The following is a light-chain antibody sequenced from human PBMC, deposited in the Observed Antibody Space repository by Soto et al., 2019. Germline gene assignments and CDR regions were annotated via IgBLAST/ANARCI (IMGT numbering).Light chain of an antibody. J-gene: IGLJ1*01. CDR1: SSDVGGYNY. CDR3: SSYTSSSTLGV. CDR2: EVS. Sequence: QSVLTQPASVSGSPGQSITISCTGTSSDVGGYNYVSWYQQHPGKAPKLAIYEVSNRPSGVSNRFSGSKSGNTASLTISGLQAGDEADYYCSSYTSSSTLGVFGTGTKVTVL. V-gene: IGLV2-14*01.